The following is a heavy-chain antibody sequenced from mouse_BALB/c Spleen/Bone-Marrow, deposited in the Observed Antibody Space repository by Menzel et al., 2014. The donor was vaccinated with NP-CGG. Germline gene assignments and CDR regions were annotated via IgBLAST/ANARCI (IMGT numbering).Heavy chain of an antibody. CDR1: GYTFTSYA. J-gene: IGHJ2*01. Sequence: VQLQQSGPELVKPGASVKMSCKASGYTFTSYAMHWVKQKPGQGLEWIGYINPYNDGTKYNEKFKGKATLTSDKSSSTAYMELSSLTSEDSAVYYCAREAAYYGNYGDDYWGQGTTLTVSS. D-gene: IGHD2-10*01. CDR3: AREAAYYGNYGDDY. CDR2: INPYNDGT. V-gene: IGHV1-14*01.